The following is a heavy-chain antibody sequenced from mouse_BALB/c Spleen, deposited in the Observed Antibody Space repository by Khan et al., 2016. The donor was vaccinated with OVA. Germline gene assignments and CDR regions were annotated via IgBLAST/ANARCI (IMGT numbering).Heavy chain of an antibody. V-gene: IGHV3-2*02. Sequence: EVQLQESGPGLVKPSQSLSLTCTVTGYSITSDYAWNWIRQFPGNKLEWMGYISYSGSTSYNPSLKSRISITRDTSKNQFFLQLNSVTTEDTATYYCARGDYFDYWGQGTTLIVSS. CDR1: GYSITSDYA. CDR2: ISYSGST. CDR3: ARGDYFDY. J-gene: IGHJ2*01.